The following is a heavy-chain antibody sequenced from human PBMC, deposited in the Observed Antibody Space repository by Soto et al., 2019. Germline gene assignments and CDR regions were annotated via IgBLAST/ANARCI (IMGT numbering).Heavy chain of an antibody. CDR3: EKIADAEVVRGHYYYGMDV. D-gene: IGHD3-10*01. Sequence: EVQLLESGGGLVQPGGSLRLSCAASGFTFSTYAMSWVRQAPGKGLEWVSSISGNGGSTYYADSVKGRFTISRDNSKNTLYRRMNSLRAEDTVVYYCEKIADAEVVRGHYYYGMDVWGQGTTVTVSS. V-gene: IGHV3-23*01. J-gene: IGHJ6*02. CDR1: GFTFSTYA. CDR2: ISGNGGST.